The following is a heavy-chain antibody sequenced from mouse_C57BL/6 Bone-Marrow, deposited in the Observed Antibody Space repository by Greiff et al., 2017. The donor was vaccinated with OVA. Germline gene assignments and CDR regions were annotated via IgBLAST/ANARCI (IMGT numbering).Heavy chain of an antibody. Sequence: VHLVESGAELVRPGTSVKVSCKASGYAFTNYLIEWVKQRPGQGLEWIGVINPGSGGTNYNEKFKGKATLTADKSSSTAYMQLSSLTSEDSAVYFCARIIITTVVPYYYAMDYWGQGTSVTVSS. CDR1: GYAFTNYL. V-gene: IGHV1-54*01. CDR2: INPGSGGT. CDR3: ARIIITTVVPYYYAMDY. D-gene: IGHD1-1*01. J-gene: IGHJ4*01.